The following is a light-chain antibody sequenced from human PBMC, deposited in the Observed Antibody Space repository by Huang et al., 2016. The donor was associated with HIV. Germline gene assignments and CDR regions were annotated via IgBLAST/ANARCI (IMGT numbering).Light chain of an antibody. Sequence: EVVLTQSPGTLSLSPGERATLSCRASQRVSIGYLAWYQQKPGQAPRRLICAASNRATGIPDTFSGSGSGTDFTLTISRLEPEHSAMYYCQQYGSSPYTFGQGTKLEIK. CDR3: QQYGSSPYT. CDR1: QRVSIGY. J-gene: IGKJ2*01. CDR2: AAS. V-gene: IGKV3-20*01.